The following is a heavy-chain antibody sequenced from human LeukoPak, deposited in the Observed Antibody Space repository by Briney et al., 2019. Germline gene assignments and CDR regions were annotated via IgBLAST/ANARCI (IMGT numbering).Heavy chain of an antibody. J-gene: IGHJ4*02. V-gene: IGHV3-9*01. D-gene: IGHD3-10*01. Sequence: PGRSLRLSCAASGFTFEAYTMHWVRQAPGKGVEWVSCITWNSATIRYADSVKGRFTISRDNAKNSLYLQMHSLRAEDTAFYYCAKDNMVRGVPPYFDYWGPGILVTVSS. CDR1: GFTFEAYT. CDR3: AKDNMVRGVPPYFDY. CDR2: ITWNSATI.